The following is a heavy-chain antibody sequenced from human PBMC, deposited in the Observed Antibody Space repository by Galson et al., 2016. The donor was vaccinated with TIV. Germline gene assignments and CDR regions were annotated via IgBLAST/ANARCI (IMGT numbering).Heavy chain of an antibody. V-gene: IGHV3-33*05. Sequence: SLRLSCAAPGFAFSHHDMHWVRQAPGKGLEWVSFIEFDGSDKYYADSVKGRFSISRDNSKNTLYLQLNSLKPEDTALYYCARKDQPILVVGPAGGASDLWGQGTMVTVSS. J-gene: IGHJ3*01. CDR2: IEFDGSDK. CDR1: GFAFSHHD. CDR3: ARKDQPILVVGPAGGASDL. D-gene: IGHD1-26*01.